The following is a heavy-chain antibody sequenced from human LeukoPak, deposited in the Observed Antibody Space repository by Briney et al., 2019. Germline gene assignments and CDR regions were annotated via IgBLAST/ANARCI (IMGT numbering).Heavy chain of an antibody. CDR1: GGSISSGDYY. CDR2: IYYSGST. Sequence: SETLSLTCTVSGGSISSGDYYWSWIRQPPGKGLEWIGYIYYSGSTYYNPSHKSRVTISVDTSKNQFSLTLSSVTAADTAVYYCARAQYSSGWYLDYWGQGTLVTVSS. CDR3: ARAQYSSGWYLDY. J-gene: IGHJ4*02. D-gene: IGHD6-19*01. V-gene: IGHV4-30-4*01.